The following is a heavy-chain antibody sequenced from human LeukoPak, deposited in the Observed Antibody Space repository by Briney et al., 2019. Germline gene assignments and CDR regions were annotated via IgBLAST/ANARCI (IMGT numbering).Heavy chain of an antibody. J-gene: IGHJ4*02. CDR1: GFTFSSYS. CDR3: ARVLHKRNYDSTTYYGY. D-gene: IGHD3-22*01. V-gene: IGHV3-48*01. Sequence: GGSLRLSCAASGFTFSSYSMNWVRQAPGKGLEWVSYISSSSSTVYYADSVKGRFTISRDNAKNSLYLQMNSLRAEDTAVYYCARVLHKRNYDSTTYYGYWGQGTLVTVSS. CDR2: ISSSSSTV.